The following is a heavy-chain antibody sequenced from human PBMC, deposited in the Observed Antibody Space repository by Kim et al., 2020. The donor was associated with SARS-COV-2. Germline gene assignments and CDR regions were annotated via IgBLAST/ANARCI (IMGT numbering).Heavy chain of an antibody. CDR1: GGSISSGGYY. Sequence: SETLSLTCTVSGGSISSGGYYWSWIRQHPGKGLEWIGYIYYSGSTYYNPSLKSRVTISVDTSKNQFSLQLSSVTAADTAVYYCARSPITMIVVVDAFDIWGQGTMVTVSS. J-gene: IGHJ3*02. CDR2: IYYSGST. D-gene: IGHD3-22*01. CDR3: ARSPITMIVVVDAFDI. V-gene: IGHV4-31*03.